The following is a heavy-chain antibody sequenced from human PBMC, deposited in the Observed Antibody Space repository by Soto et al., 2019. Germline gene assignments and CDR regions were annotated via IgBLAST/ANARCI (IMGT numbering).Heavy chain of an antibody. CDR3: ARHQYGYGLDV. V-gene: IGHV4-39*01. CDR1: GASISNSDYY. CDR2: VFYNDNT. Sequence: QLQLQEPGPGLLKPSETLSLTCAVSGASISNSDYYWGWIRQPPGKGLEWIGSVFYNDNTYYSPSLKRRLTISRDTSKNQFSLKLISVTAADTAVYFCARHQYGYGLDVWGQGTTVTVSS. D-gene: IGHD3-10*01. J-gene: IGHJ6*02.